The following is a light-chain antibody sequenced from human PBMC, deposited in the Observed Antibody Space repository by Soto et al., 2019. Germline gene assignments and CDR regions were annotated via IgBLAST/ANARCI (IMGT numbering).Light chain of an antibody. CDR1: QSAISN. CDR3: HQYYKWPLT. V-gene: IGKV3-15*01. Sequence: EKEITHSPPPPYVSPRGRATPSRRASQSAISNLAWYQQKPGQTPRLLIYDASTRATDIPARFSGSGSGTDFTLTISSLLSEDFAVYYCHQYYKWPLTFGGGTKVDIK. CDR2: DAS. J-gene: IGKJ4*01.